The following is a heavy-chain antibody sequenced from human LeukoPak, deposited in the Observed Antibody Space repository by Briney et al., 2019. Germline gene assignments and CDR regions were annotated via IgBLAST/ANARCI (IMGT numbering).Heavy chain of an antibody. D-gene: IGHD3-10*01. Sequence: GGSLRLSCAASGFTFSSYSMNWVRQAPGKGLEWVSYISSSSSTIYYAGSVKGRFTISRDNAKNSLYLQMNSLRAEDTAVYYCARDYGSGSPSFYFDYWGQGTLVTVSS. CDR3: ARDYGSGSPSFYFDY. V-gene: IGHV3-48*01. J-gene: IGHJ4*02. CDR2: ISSSSSTI. CDR1: GFTFSSYS.